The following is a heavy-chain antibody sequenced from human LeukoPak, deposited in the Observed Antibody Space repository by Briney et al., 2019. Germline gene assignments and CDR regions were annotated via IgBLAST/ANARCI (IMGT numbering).Heavy chain of an antibody. Sequence: ASVKVSCKASGYTFTSYAMHWVRQAPGQRLEWMGWINAGNGNTKYSQKFQGRVTITRGTSASTAYMELSSLRSGDTAVYYCARGDGYNYPFDYWGQGTLVTVSS. V-gene: IGHV1-3*01. CDR2: INAGNGNT. J-gene: IGHJ4*02. D-gene: IGHD5-24*01. CDR3: ARGDGYNYPFDY. CDR1: GYTFTSYA.